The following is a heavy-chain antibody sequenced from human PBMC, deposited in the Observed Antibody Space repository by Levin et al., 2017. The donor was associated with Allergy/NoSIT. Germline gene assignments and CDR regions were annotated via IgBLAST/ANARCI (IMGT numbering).Heavy chain of an antibody. CDR1: GFTFRSYA. Sequence: LSLPCAASGFTFRSYAMHWVRPAPGKGLEWVAVISYDGSNKYYADSVKGRFTISRDNSKNTLYLQMNSLRAEDTAVYYCARATRGSGSYHFYYYYGMDVWGQGTTVTVSS. J-gene: IGHJ6*02. V-gene: IGHV3-30-3*01. D-gene: IGHD3-10*01. CDR2: ISYDGSNK. CDR3: ARATRGSGSYHFYYYYGMDV.